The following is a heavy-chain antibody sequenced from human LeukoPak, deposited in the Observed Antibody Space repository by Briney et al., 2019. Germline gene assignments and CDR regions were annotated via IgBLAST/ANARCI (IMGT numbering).Heavy chain of an antibody. CDR2: ISSSGSTI. V-gene: IGHV3-48*03. J-gene: IGHJ6*03. CDR1: GFTFSSYE. D-gene: IGHD6-13*01. CDR3: AREVRAADGSFYYYYMDV. Sequence: GGSLRLSCAASGFTFSSYEMNWVRQAPGKGLEWVSNISSSGSTIYYADSVKSRFTISRDNAKNSLYLQMNSLRAEDTAVYYCAREVRAADGSFYYYYMDVWGKGTTVTISS.